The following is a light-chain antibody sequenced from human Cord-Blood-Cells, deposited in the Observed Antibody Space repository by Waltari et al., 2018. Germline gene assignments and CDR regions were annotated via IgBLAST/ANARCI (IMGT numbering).Light chain of an antibody. CDR3: CSYAGSYTLV. J-gene: IGLJ3*02. Sequence: QSALTQPRSLSGSPGQSATISCTGTSSDVGGYNYVSWYQQHPGKAPKLMIYDVSKRPSGVPDRFSGSKSGNTASLTISGLQAEDEADYYCCSYAGSYTLVFGGGTKLTVL. V-gene: IGLV2-11*01. CDR1: SSDVGGYNY. CDR2: DVS.